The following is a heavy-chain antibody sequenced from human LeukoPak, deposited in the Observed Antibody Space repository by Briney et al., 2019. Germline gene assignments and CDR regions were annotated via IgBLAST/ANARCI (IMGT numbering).Heavy chain of an antibody. J-gene: IGHJ4*02. Sequence: GGSLRLSCEASGFALRNYVINWVRQTPGKGLEWVSSIGVSDDSTFYADSVKGRFTISRDNSKNTVYLQVSGLRTEDTAIYYCAKDRLLNCRGDCYIFDNWGQGTQVTVSS. CDR3: AKDRLLNCRGDCYIFDN. CDR1: GFALRNYV. D-gene: IGHD2-21*02. V-gene: IGHV3-23*01. CDR2: IGVSDDST.